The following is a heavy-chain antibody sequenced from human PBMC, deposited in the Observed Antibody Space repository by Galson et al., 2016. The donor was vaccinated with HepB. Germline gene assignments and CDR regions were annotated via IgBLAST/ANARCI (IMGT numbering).Heavy chain of an antibody. Sequence: SLRLSCAASGFTFSTYSMNWVRQVPGKGLEWVSSITSSSSYIYYGDSLKGRFTISRDNAMNSLYLQMNSLRAEDTAVYYCARDRGIQLWSGEGFDYWGQGTLVTVSS. CDR1: GFTFSTYS. CDR2: ITSSSSYI. V-gene: IGHV3-21*01. D-gene: IGHD5-18*01. J-gene: IGHJ4*02. CDR3: ARDRGIQLWSGEGFDY.